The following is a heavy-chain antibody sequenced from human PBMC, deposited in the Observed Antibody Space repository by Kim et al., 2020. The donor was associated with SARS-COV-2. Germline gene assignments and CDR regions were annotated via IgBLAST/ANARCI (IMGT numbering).Heavy chain of an antibody. CDR2: ISGSGGST. CDR1: GFTFSSYA. J-gene: IGHJ3*02. CDR3: AKDLFLGEVRGVIKAPMKPRPLDAFDI. V-gene: IGHV3-23*01. Sequence: GGSLRLSCAASGFTFSSYAMSWVRQAPGKGLEWVSAISGSGGSTYYADSVKGRFTISRDNSKNTLYLQMNSLRAEDTAVYYCAKDLFLGEVRGVIKAPMKPRPLDAFDIWGQGTMVTVSS. D-gene: IGHD3-10*01.